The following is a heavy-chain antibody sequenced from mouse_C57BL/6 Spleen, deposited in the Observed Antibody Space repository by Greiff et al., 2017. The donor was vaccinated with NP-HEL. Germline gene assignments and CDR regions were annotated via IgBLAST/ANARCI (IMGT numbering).Heavy chain of an antibody. CDR2: IHPNSGST. V-gene: IGHV1-64*01. J-gene: IGHJ3*01. D-gene: IGHD1-1*01. CDR1: GYTFTSYW. CDR3: ADPFITTVPWFAY. Sequence: QVQLQQPGAELVKPGASVKLSCKASGYTFTSYWMHWVKQRPGQGLEWIGMIHPNSGSTNYNEKFKSKATLTVDKSSSTAYMQLSSLTSEDSAVYYCADPFITTVPWFAYWGQGTLVTVSA.